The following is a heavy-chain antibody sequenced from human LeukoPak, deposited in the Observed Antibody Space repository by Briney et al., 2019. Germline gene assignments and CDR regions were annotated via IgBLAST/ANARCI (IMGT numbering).Heavy chain of an antibody. CDR1: GGSFSGYY. J-gene: IGHJ5*02. CDR2: INHSGST. CDR3: ARVQEGITIFGVVPRDNWFDP. V-gene: IGHV4-34*01. Sequence: SETLSLTCAVYGGSFSGYYWSWIRQPPGKGLEWIGEINHSGSTNYNPSLKSRVTISVDTSKNQFSLKLSSVTAADTAVYYCARVQEGITIFGVVPRDNWFDPWGQGTLVTVSS. D-gene: IGHD3-3*01.